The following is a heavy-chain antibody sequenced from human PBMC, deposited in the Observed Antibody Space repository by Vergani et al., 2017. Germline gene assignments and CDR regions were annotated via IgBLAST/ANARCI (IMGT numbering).Heavy chain of an antibody. J-gene: IGHJ3*02. CDR3: ARQAYYDSSGYYSFGSTVKNAFDI. D-gene: IGHD3-22*01. V-gene: IGHV5-51*01. CDR2: IYPGDSDT. Sequence: EVQLVQSGAEVKKPGESLKISCKGSGYSFTSYWIGWVRQMPGKGLEWMGIIYPGDSDTRYSPSFQGQVTISADKSISTAYLPWSSLKASDTAMYYCARQAYYDSSGYYSFGSTVKNAFDIWGQGTMVTVSS. CDR1: GYSFTSYW.